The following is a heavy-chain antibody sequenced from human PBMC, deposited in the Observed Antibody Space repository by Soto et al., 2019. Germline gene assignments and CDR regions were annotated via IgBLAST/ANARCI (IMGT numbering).Heavy chain of an antibody. V-gene: IGHV1-8*01. CDR1: GYTFTSYD. CDR3: ARVPRLVAGKDYTDY. CDR2: MNPNSGNT. Sequence: QVQLVQSGAEVKKPGASVKVSCKASGYTFTSYDINWVRQATGQGLEWMGWMNPNSGNTGYAQKFQGRVTMTRNTTISTAYMERSSLRSEDTAVYYCARVPRLVAGKDYTDYWGQGTLVSVSS. D-gene: IGHD2-15*01. J-gene: IGHJ4*02.